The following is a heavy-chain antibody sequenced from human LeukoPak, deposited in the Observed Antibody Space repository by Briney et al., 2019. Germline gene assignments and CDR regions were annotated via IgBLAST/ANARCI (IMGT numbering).Heavy chain of an antibody. CDR1: GFTFSNYD. D-gene: IGHD1-7*01. CDR3: AKDREGTTFDN. J-gene: IGHJ4*02. CDR2: ISYNGSNN. V-gene: IGHV3-30*18. Sequence: GGSLRLSCAASGFTFSNYDMHWVRQAPGKGPEWGAVISYNGSNNYYADSVKGRFNISRDNYKNTVYLQMNSLRAEDTAVYYCAKDREGTTFDNWGRGTLVTVSS.